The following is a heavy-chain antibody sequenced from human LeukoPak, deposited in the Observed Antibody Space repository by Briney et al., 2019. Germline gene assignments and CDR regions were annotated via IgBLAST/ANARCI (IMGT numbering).Heavy chain of an antibody. D-gene: IGHD3-22*01. Sequence: SETLSLTCAVYGGSFSGYYWSWIRQPPGKGLEWIGEINHSGSTYYNPSLKSRVTISVDTSKNQFSLKLSSVTAADTAVYYCARRGYYDSSGYYRLEYFDYWGQGTLVTVSS. CDR3: ARRGYYDSSGYYRLEYFDY. V-gene: IGHV4-34*01. J-gene: IGHJ4*02. CDR2: INHSGST. CDR1: GGSFSGYY.